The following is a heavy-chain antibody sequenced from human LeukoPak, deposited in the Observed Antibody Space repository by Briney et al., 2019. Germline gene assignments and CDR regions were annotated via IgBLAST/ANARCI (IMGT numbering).Heavy chain of an antibody. J-gene: IGHJ4*02. CDR3: ARDRPSGGYCSGGSCSFDY. Sequence: SVKVSCKASGGTFSSCAISWVRQAPGQGLEWMGRIIPIFGTANYAQKFQGRVTITTDESTSTAYMELSSLRSEDTAVYYCARDRPSGGYCSGGSCSFDYWGQGTLVTVSS. V-gene: IGHV1-69*05. CDR2: IIPIFGTA. D-gene: IGHD2-15*01. CDR1: GGTFSSCA.